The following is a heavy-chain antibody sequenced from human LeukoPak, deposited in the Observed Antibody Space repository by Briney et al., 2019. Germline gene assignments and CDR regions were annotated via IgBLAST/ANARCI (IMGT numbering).Heavy chain of an antibody. CDR2: IYTSGST. J-gene: IGHJ5*02. D-gene: IGHD4-23*01. Sequence: SETLSLTCTVSGGSISSYYWSWIRQPAGKGLEWIGRIYTSGSTNYNPSLKSRVTMSVDTSKNQFSLKLSSVTAADTAVYYCAREPVVTLFSCWFDPWGQGTLVTVSS. V-gene: IGHV4-4*07. CDR1: GGSISSYY. CDR3: AREPVVTLFSCWFDP.